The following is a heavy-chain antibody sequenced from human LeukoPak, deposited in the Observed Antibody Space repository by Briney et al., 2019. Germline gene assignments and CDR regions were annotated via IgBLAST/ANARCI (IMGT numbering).Heavy chain of an antibody. J-gene: IGHJ3*02. CDR1: GGSISSGGYY. Sequence: PSQTLSLTCTVSGGSISSGGYYWSWIRQHPGKGLEWIGYIYYSGSTYYNPSLKSRVTISVDTSKNQFSLKLSSVTAADTAVYYCARLREMATSHDAFDIWGQGTMVTVSS. D-gene: IGHD5-24*01. V-gene: IGHV4-31*03. CDR2: IYYSGST. CDR3: ARLREMATSHDAFDI.